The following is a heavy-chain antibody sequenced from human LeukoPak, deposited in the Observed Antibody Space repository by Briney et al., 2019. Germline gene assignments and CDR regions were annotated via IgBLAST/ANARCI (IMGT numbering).Heavy chain of an antibody. CDR3: ARSGSSTSCPRDY. D-gene: IGHD2-2*01. V-gene: IGHV1-46*01. Sequence: GDSVDVPCKESGHTCTRCYTRWVPQDPEQGHEWMGIINPSGGSTSYEQKFQGRVTMTRDTSTSTVYMQLGSLRSEDTALYYCARSGSSTSCPRDYWGQGTLVTVSS. J-gene: IGHJ4*02. CDR2: INPSGGST. CDR1: GHTCTRCY.